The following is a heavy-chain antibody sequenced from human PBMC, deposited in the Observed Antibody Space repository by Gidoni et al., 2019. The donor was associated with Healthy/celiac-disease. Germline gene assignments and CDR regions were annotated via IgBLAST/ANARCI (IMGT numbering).Heavy chain of an antibody. Sequence: EVLLFESGGGLVQPGGSLRLSCAASRFSFSRYAMSWVHQGPGKGMEWVASISGSGGRTYYEDSVKGRFTISRDNSKNTLYLQMNSLRAEDTAVYYCAKYGVRGVISYYYYGMDVWGQGTTVTVSS. CDR1: RFSFSRYA. CDR3: AKYGVRGVISYYYYGMDV. D-gene: IGHD3-10*01. J-gene: IGHJ6*02. V-gene: IGHV3-23*01. CDR2: ISGSGGRT.